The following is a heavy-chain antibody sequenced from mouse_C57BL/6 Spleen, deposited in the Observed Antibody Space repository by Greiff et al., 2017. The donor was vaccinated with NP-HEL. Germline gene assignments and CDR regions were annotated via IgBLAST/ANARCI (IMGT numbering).Heavy chain of an antibody. Sequence: VQLQQSGPELVKPGASVKISCKASGYTFTDYYMNWVKQSHGKSLEWIGDINPNNGGTSYNQKFKGKATLTVDKSSSTAYMELRSLTSEDSAVYYCARDYYGPIYFDVWGTGTTVTVSS. CDR2: INPNNGGT. CDR1: GYTFTDYY. CDR3: ARDYYGPIYFDV. V-gene: IGHV1-26*01. J-gene: IGHJ1*03. D-gene: IGHD2-1*01.